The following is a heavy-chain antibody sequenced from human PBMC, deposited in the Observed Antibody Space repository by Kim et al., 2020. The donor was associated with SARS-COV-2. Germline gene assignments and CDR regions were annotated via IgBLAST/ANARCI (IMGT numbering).Heavy chain of an antibody. CDR2: IYTSGST. D-gene: IGHD2-8*02. V-gene: IGHV4-61*02. J-gene: IGHJ4*02. Sequence: SETLSLTCTVSGGSISSGSYYWSWIRQPAGKGLEWIGRIYTSGSTNYNPSLKSRVTISVDTSKNQFSLKLSSVTAADTAVYYCAREVNPYWELDYWGQGTLVTVSS. CDR3: AREVNPYWELDY. CDR1: GGSISSGSYY.